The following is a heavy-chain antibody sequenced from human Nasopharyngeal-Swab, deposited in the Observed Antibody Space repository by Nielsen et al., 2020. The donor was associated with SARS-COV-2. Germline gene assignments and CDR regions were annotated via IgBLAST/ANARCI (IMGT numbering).Heavy chain of an antibody. CDR3: AGFHCSSTSCYLSDYNYVMDV. D-gene: IGHD2-2*01. CDR2: INHSGST. J-gene: IGHJ6*02. CDR1: GGSFSGYY. V-gene: IGHV4-34*01. Sequence: SETLSLTCAVYGGSFSGYYWSWIRQPPGKGLEWIGEINHSGSTNYNPSLKSRVTISVDTSKNQFSLKLSSVTAADTGVYYCAGFHCSSTSCYLSDYNYVMDVWGQGTTVTVSS.